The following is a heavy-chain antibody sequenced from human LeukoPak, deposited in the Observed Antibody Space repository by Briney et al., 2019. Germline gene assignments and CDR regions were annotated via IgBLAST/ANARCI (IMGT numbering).Heavy chain of an antibody. Sequence: PGGSLRLSCAASGFTFSSYWMSWVRQAPGKGLEWVANIKQDGSEKYYVDSVKGRFTISRDNAKNSLYLQMNSLRAEDTAIYYCARTSTYGDYDYWGQGTLVTVSS. CDR2: IKQDGSEK. V-gene: IGHV3-7*01. J-gene: IGHJ4*02. CDR1: GFTFSSYW. CDR3: ARTSTYGDYDY. D-gene: IGHD4-17*01.